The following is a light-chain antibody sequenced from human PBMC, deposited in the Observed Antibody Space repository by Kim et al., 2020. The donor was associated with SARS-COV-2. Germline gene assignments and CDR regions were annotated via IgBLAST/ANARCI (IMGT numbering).Light chain of an antibody. CDR3: QQYGSSPWT. J-gene: IGKJ1*01. Sequence: LGERATLSCRASQTISGSYLAWYQQKPGQAPRLLIYAASSRDTDIPVRFSGSGSGTDFTLTISRLEAEDFAVYYCQQYGSSPWTFGQGTKVDVK. CDR2: AAS. CDR1: QTISGSY. V-gene: IGKV3-20*01.